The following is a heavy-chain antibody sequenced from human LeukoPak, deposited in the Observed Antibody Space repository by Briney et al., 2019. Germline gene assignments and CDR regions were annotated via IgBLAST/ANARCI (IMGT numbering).Heavy chain of an antibody. CDR2: INTNTGNP. J-gene: IGHJ4*02. D-gene: IGHD3-22*01. Sequence: ASVKVSCKASGHTFTSYAMNWVRQAPGQGLEWMGWINTNTGNPTYAQGFTGRFVFSLDTSVSTAYLQISSLKAEDTAVYYCARAPSSGYLFPLWYWGQGTLVTVSS. V-gene: IGHV7-4-1*02. CDR1: GHTFTSYA. CDR3: ARAPSSGYLFPLWY.